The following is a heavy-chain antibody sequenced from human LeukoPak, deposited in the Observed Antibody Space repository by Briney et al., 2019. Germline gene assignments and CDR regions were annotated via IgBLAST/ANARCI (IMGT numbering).Heavy chain of an antibody. D-gene: IGHD2-2*01. CDR2: IGGTGSII. V-gene: IGHV3-48*03. Sequence: GGSLRLSCEASGFTFRRYAMSWVRQAPGKGLEWVAYIGGTGSIIYYGDSVSGRFTISRDNAKNSLHLHMVNLRAEDTGVYYCARENGRGAAAATDYWGQGTLVAVSS. J-gene: IGHJ4*02. CDR3: ARENGRGAAAATDY. CDR1: GFTFRRYA.